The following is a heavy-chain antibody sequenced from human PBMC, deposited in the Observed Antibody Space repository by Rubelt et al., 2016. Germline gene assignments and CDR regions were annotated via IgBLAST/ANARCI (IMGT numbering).Heavy chain of an antibody. J-gene: IGHJ2*01. D-gene: IGHD1-1*01. Sequence: QVQLQQWGAGLLKPSETLSLTCAVYGGSFSGYYWSWIRQHPGKGLEWIGYIYYSGSTNYNPSLKSRVTMSVDTSKNQFSLKLSSVTAADTAVYYCARTPSGYNYWYFDLWGRGTLVTVSS. CDR3: ARTPSGYNYWYFDL. CDR2: IYYSGST. V-gene: IGHV4-34*01. CDR1: GGSFSGYY.